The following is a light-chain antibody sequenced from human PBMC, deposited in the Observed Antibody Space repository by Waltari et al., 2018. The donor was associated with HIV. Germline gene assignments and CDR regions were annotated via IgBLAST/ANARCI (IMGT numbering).Light chain of an antibody. J-gene: IGKJ2*01. CDR3: QHYDTYPYT. CDR1: QGVSSW. CDR2: AAS. Sequence: DIQMTQSLPSLSASVGDTVTITCRASQGVSSWLAWYQQKPGKAPKPLIYAASSLQTGVPSRFSGSGAGTHFTLTISSLQPEDFATYYCQHYDTYPYTFGQGTRLEIK. V-gene: IGKV1D-16*01.